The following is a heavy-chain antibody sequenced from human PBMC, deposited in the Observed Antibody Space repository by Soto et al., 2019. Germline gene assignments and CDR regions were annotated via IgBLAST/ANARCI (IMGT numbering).Heavy chain of an antibody. V-gene: IGHV4-34*01. CDR1: GGSFSGYY. J-gene: IGHJ4*02. CDR3: ARDLRNYCSGGSCYLGYYFDY. CDR2: INHSGST. Sequence: QVQLQQWGAGLLKPSETLSLTCAVYGGSFSGYYWSWIRQPPGKGLEWIGEINHSGSTNYNPSLTSRVTISVDTSKNQFSLKLSSVTAADTAVYYCARDLRNYCSGGSCYLGYYFDYWGQGTLVTVSS. D-gene: IGHD2-15*01.